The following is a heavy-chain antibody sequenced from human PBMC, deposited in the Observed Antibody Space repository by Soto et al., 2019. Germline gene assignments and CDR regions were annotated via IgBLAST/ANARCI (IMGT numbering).Heavy chain of an antibody. J-gene: IGHJ6*02. V-gene: IGHV3-23*01. CDR1: GFTFSSYA. CDR2: ISGSGGST. D-gene: IGHD3-10*01. CDR3: SGSYFGSIYYYYGMDV. Sequence: GSLRLSCAASGFTFSSYAMSWVRQAPGKGLEWVSAISGSGGSTYYADSVKGRFTISRDNSKNTLYLQMNSLRAEDTAVYYCSGSYFGSIYYYYGMDVWGQGTTVTVSS.